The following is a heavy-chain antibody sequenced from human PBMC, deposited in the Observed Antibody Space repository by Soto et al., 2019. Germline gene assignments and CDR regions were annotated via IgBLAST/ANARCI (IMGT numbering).Heavy chain of an antibody. CDR1: GGSISSGAYS. Sequence: QLQLQDSGSGLVKPSETLSLTCAVSGGSISSGAYSWSWIRQPPGKGLEWVGYTYHSGSTYYNQSLKSSHTLAVDRSNHRSTLTLKSGTDADTAVYYCARANRPITTTNLTRFDPWGQGTLVTVSS. V-gene: IGHV4-30-2*01. D-gene: IGHD3-22*01. CDR3: ARANRPITTTNLTRFDP. CDR2: TYHSGST. J-gene: IGHJ5*02.